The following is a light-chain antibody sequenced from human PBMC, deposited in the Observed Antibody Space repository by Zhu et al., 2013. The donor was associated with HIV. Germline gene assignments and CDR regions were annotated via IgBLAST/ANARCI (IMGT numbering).Light chain of an antibody. Sequence: QSVLTQPPSVSAAPGQKVTISCSGSTSNIGNNYVSWYQQFPGTAPKLLISGNSNRPSGVPDRFSGSKSGTSASLAITGLQAEDEADYYCCSYADSSTYVFGTGTKVTVL. V-gene: IGLV1-40*01. CDR2: GNS. CDR1: TSNIGNNY. CDR3: CSYADSSTYV. J-gene: IGLJ1*01.